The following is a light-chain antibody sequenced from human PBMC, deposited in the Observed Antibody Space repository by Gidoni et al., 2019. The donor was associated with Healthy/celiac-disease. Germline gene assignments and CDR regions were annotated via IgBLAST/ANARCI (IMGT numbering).Light chain of an antibody. V-gene: IGKV3-11*01. Sequence: EIVLTQSPATLSLSPGERATLSCRASQSVSRYLAWYQQKPGQAPRLLIYDASNRATGIPARFGGSGSGTVFTLTISSLEPEDFAVYYCQQRSNWLTFGGGTKVEIK. CDR2: DAS. CDR1: QSVSRY. CDR3: QQRSNWLT. J-gene: IGKJ4*01.